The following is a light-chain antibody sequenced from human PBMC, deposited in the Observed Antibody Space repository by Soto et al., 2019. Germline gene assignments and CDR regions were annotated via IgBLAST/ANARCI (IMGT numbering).Light chain of an antibody. Sequence: DIQMTQSPYSVSASVGDRVTITCRASQDISGWLAWYQQKPGKAPNLLIHTGSSLQSGVPSRFSGSGSGTDFTLTISSLQPEDFATNYCQQTNSLPLTFSGGTKVEIK. CDR2: TGS. CDR3: QQTNSLPLT. V-gene: IGKV1-12*01. CDR1: QDISGW. J-gene: IGKJ4*01.